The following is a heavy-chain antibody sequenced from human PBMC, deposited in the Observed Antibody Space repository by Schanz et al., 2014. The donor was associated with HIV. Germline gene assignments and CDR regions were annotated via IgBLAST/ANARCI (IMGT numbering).Heavy chain of an antibody. CDR1: GSTFPDLD. CDR3: ARVNKDIGGYYFDY. J-gene: IGHJ4*02. CDR2: INPKSGNT. Sequence: QVRLAQSGAEVKRPGASVTVSCMAVGSTFPDLDINWVRQAAGQGLEWMAWINPKSGNTGYARKFQGRVTVTINTSKRTIYMELRGLTSEDAAVYYCARVNKDIGGYYFDYWGQGTLVTVSS. D-gene: IGHD2-15*01. V-gene: IGHV1-8*01.